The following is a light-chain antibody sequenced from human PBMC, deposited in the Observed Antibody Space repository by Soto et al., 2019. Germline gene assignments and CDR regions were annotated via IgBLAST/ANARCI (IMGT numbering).Light chain of an antibody. CDR2: EVN. Sequence: QSALTQPPSASGSPGQSVIISCTGTSSDVGSYNYVSWYQQHPGQAPKLIIYEVNKRPSGVPDRFSGSKSGNTASLTVSGLQPEDEADYYCNSYIGNYNFGFGGGTQLTVL. V-gene: IGLV2-8*01. J-gene: IGLJ3*02. CDR3: NSYIGNYNFG. CDR1: SSDVGSYNY.